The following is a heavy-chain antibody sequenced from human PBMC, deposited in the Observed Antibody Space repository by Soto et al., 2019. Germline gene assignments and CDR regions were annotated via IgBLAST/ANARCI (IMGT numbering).Heavy chain of an antibody. CDR2: INPRGGST. CDR3: ARGSGSFVYGMDV. CDR1: GYTLSDYL. J-gene: IGHJ6*02. V-gene: IGHV1-46*01. Sequence: QVQLVQSGAEVKKPGASVKVSCNASGYTLSDYLMHWGRQAPGQGLEWMGTINPRGGSTRYAENFQGRVTMTSDTSTSTVYMEVSSLRSDDTAVFYCARGSGSFVYGMDVWGQGTTVTVSS. D-gene: IGHD3-10*01.